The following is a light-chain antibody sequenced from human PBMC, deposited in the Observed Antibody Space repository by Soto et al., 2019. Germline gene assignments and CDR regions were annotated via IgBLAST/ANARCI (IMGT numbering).Light chain of an antibody. J-gene: IGLJ1*01. V-gene: IGLV2-23*02. Sequence: QSAPTQPAFVSGAPGQSSPISIPWTRQGVGLYNLVSWYQQRPGNAPTLMTYEVFKRPSGVSNRFSGSKSGNTASLTISGLQAEDEADYYCCAYAGSSTHYVFGTGTKVTVL. CDR3: CAYAGSSTHYV. CDR2: EVF. CDR1: RQGVGLYNL.